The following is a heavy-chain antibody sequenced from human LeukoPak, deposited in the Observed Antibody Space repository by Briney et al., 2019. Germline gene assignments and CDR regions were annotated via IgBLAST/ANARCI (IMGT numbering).Heavy chain of an antibody. CDR3: AKDSHLDGMDV. J-gene: IGHJ6*02. CDR2: ISWTIDYI. V-gene: IGHV3-21*04. Sequence: EWFSSISWTIDYIYYADSVKGRFTISRDNAKNSLYLQMNSLRAEDTAVYYCAKDSHLDGMDVWGQGTTVTVSS.